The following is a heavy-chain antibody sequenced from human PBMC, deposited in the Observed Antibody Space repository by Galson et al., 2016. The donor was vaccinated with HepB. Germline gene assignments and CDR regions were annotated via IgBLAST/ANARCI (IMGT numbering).Heavy chain of an antibody. J-gene: IGHJ4*02. CDR1: GFTFSTYS. Sequence: SLRLSCATSGFTFSTYSMNWVRQAPGQGLEWISYISSTSSTIHYADSVWGRLTISRDNAKNSLYLQMHSLRDEDSAVYYCARELNYYDSRGYSQHAYFDYWGQGTLVTVSS. V-gene: IGHV3-48*02. CDR2: ISSTSSTI. D-gene: IGHD3-22*01. CDR3: ARELNYYDSRGYSQHAYFDY.